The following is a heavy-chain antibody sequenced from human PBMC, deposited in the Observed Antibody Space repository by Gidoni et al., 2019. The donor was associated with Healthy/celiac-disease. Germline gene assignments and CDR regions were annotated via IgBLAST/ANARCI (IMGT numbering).Heavy chain of an antibody. CDR2: ISYDGSNK. Sequence: QVQLVESGGGVVQPGRSLRLSCAASGFTFSSYAMHWVRQAPGKGLEWVAVISYDGSNKYYADSVKGRFTISRDNSKNTLYLQMNSLRAEDTAVYYCARVNHYYYYGMDVWGQGTTVTVSS. CDR1: GFTFSSYA. CDR3: ARVNHYYYYGMDV. V-gene: IGHV3-30-3*01. J-gene: IGHJ6*02.